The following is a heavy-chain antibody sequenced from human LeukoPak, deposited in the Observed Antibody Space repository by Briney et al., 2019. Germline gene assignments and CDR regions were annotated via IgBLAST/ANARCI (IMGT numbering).Heavy chain of an antibody. J-gene: IGHJ6*03. V-gene: IGHV3-48*03. CDR1: GFTFSSYE. Sequence: PGGSLRLSCAASGFTFSSYEMNWVRQAPGKGLEWVSYISSSGSTIYYADSVKGRFTISRDNAKNSLYLQMNSLRAKDTAVYYCARIGPPRLTRSMDVWGKGTTVTVSS. D-gene: IGHD4-11*01. CDR2: ISSSGSTI. CDR3: ARIGPPRLTRSMDV.